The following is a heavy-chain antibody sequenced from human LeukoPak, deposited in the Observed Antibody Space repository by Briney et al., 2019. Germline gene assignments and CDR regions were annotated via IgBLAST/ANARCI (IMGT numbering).Heavy chain of an antibody. J-gene: IGHJ4*02. CDR1: GFTFYNYA. CDR3: ATRHEYSYPY. Sequence: RTGGSLRLSCVASGFTFYNYAMHWVRQAPGKGLGSVSAIGGNGDTSYYADSVKGRFTISRDNSKNTVYLQLGSLRTEDMAVYYCATRHEYSYPYWGQGTLVTVSS. D-gene: IGHD5-18*01. CDR2: IGGNGDTS. V-gene: IGHV3-64*02.